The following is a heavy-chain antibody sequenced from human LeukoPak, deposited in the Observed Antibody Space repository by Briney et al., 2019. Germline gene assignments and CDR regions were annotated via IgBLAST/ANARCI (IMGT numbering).Heavy chain of an antibody. CDR3: ARLNSSGWYRYSY. Sequence: SETLSLTCTVPGGSISSSSYYWGWIRQPPGKGLEWIGSIYYSGSTYYNPSLKSRVTISVDTSKNQFSLKLSSVTAADTAVYYCARLNSSGWYRYSYWGQGTLVTVSS. D-gene: IGHD6-19*01. CDR1: GGSISSSSYY. V-gene: IGHV4-39*01. J-gene: IGHJ4*02. CDR2: IYYSGST.